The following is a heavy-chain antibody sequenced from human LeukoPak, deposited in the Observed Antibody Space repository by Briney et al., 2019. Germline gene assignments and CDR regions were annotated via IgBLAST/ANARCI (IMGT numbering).Heavy chain of an antibody. CDR1: GFKFSSYS. D-gene: IGHD6-19*01. J-gene: IGHJ4*02. CDR3: AIRIAVAGDFDY. Sequence: GGSLRLSCAASGFKFSSYSLKWVRHAPGKGLERVSFISSSSSYIYYADSVKGRFTISRDNAKNSLYLQMNSLRAEDTAVYYCAIRIAVAGDFDYWGQGTLVTVSS. V-gene: IGHV3-21*01. CDR2: ISSSSSYI.